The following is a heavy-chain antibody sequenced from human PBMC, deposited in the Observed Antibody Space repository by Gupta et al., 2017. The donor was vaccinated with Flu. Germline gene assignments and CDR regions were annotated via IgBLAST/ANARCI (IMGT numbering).Heavy chain of an antibody. Sequence: EAQMVESGGDLVQPGGSLRLSCVTSGFTFSYYDIHWVRQVPGKGLEWISTIETSGATYYSDSVRGRFSTSREDTKNSLFLQMKNLTTGDTAVYYCARDRTARPRYGLDVWGQGTTVTVS. D-gene: IGHD1-1*01. J-gene: IGHJ6*02. CDR1: GFTFSYYD. CDR3: ARDRTARPRYGLDV. CDR2: IETSGAT. V-gene: IGHV3-13*04.